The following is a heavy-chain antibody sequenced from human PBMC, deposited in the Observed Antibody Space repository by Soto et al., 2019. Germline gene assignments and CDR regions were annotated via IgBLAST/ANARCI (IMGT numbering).Heavy chain of an antibody. CDR1: GFTFSSYG. V-gene: IGHV3-30*18. CDR2: ISYDGSNK. CDR3: AKEPMVTMAFDY. D-gene: IGHD4-17*01. Sequence: PGGSLRLSCAASGFTFSSYGMHWVRQAPGKGLEWVAVISYDGSNKYYADSVKGRFTISRDNSKNTLYLQMNSLRAEDTAVYYCAKEPMVTMAFDYWGQGTLVTVSS. J-gene: IGHJ4*02.